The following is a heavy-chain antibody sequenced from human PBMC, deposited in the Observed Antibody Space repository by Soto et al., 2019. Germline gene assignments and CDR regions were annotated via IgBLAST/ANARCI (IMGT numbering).Heavy chain of an antibody. D-gene: IGHD6-19*01. CDR2: IYYSGST. V-gene: IGHV4-59*01. J-gene: IGHJ6*02. CDR3: AREGSGWYERHYGMDV. Sequence: SETLSLTCTVSGGSISSYYWSWIRQPPGEGLGWIGYIYYSGSTNYNPSLKSRVTISVDTSKNQFSLKLSSVTAADTAVYYCAREGSGWYERHYGMDVWGQGTTVTVSS. CDR1: GGSISSYY.